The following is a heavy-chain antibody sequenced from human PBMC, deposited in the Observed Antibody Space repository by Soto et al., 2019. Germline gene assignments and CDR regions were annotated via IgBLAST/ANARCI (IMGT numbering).Heavy chain of an antibody. Sequence: PGESLKISCKGSGYSFTSYWIGWVRQMPGKGLEWMGIIYPGDSDTRYSPSFQGQVTISADKSISTAYLQWSSLKASDTAMYYCARSYYGSGGPALVNWFDPWGQGTLVTVSS. CDR3: ARSYYGSGGPALVNWFDP. J-gene: IGHJ5*02. CDR1: GYSFTSYW. CDR2: IYPGDSDT. V-gene: IGHV5-51*01. D-gene: IGHD3-10*01.